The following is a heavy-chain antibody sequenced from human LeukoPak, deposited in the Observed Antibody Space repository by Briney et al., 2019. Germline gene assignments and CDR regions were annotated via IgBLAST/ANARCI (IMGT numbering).Heavy chain of an antibody. CDR2: INPNSGGR. CDR1: GYTFTGYY. D-gene: IGHD3-16*02. V-gene: IGHV1-2*02. J-gene: IGHJ4*02. Sequence: ASVEVSCKASGYTFTGYYMHWVRQAPGQGLEWMGWINPNSGGRNYAQKFQGRVTMTRDTSISTAYMELSRLRSDDTAVYYCARERHDYVWGSYRYSIDYWGQGTLVTVSS. CDR3: ARERHDYVWGSYRYSIDY.